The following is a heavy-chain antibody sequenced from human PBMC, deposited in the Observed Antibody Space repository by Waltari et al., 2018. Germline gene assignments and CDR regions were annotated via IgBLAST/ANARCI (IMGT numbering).Heavy chain of an antibody. Sequence: EVQLVQSGAEVKKPGESLKISCKGSGYSFTSYWIGWVRQMPGKGLEWMGFIYPGDSDTRDSPSFQGQVTSSADKSISTAYLQWSSLKASDTAMYYCARLLGLDCSGGSCSPPHFDYWGQGTLVTVSS. CDR3: ARLLGLDCSGGSCSPPHFDY. V-gene: IGHV5-51*01. CDR2: IYPGDSDT. CDR1: GYSFTSYW. D-gene: IGHD2-15*01. J-gene: IGHJ4*02.